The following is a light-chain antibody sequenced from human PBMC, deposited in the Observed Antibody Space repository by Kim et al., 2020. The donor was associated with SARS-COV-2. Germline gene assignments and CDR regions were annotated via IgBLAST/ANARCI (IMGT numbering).Light chain of an antibody. CDR1: KLGDKY. V-gene: IGLV3-1*01. CDR2: QDS. J-gene: IGLJ3*02. Sequence: SYELTQPPSVSVSPGQTASITCSGDKLGDKYACWYQQKPGQSPVLVIYQDSKRPSGIPERFSGSNSGNTATLTISGTQAMDEADYCCQAWDSSGVFGGGTKLTVL. CDR3: QAWDSSGV.